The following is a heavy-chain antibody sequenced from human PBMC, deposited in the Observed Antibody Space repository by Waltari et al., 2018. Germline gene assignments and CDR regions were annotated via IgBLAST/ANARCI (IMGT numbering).Heavy chain of an antibody. CDR1: GFTFSSYG. CDR2: ISYDGSNK. Sequence: QVQLVESGGGVVQPGRSLRLSCAASGFTFSSYGMHWVRQAPGKGLGWVAVISYDGSNKYYADSVKGRFTISRDNSKNTLYLQMNSLRAEDTAVYYCAKDPGYSSGYFDYWGQGTLVTVSS. J-gene: IGHJ4*02. CDR3: AKDPGYSSGYFDY. V-gene: IGHV3-30*18. D-gene: IGHD2-15*01.